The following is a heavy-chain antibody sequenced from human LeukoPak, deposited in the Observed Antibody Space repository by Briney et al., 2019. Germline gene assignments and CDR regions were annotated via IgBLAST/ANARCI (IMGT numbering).Heavy chain of an antibody. V-gene: IGHV1-18*01. CDR3: ARGVGGTSCYHPCYYYYMDV. CDR1: GYTFTSYG. D-gene: IGHD2-2*01. J-gene: IGHJ6*03. CDR2: ISAYNGNT. Sequence: ASVKVSCKASGYTFTSYGISWVRQAPGQGLEWMGWISAYNGNTNYAQKLQGRVTMTTDTSTSTAYMELRSLRSDDTAVYYCARGVGGTSCYHPCYYYYMDVWGKGTTVTVSS.